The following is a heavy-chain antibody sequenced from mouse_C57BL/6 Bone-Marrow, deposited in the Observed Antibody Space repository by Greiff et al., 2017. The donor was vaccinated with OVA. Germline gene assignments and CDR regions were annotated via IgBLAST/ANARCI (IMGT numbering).Heavy chain of an antibody. J-gene: IGHJ4*01. CDR3: TRADYNAIDY. D-gene: IGHD2-12*01. CDR2: IYPRSGNT. V-gene: IGHV1-81*01. Sequence: QVQLQQSGAELARPGASVKLSCKASGYTFTSYGISWVKQRPGQGLEWLGEIYPRSGNTYYNEKFKGKATLTADKSSRAAYMELSSLTSEDAADYVGTRADYNAIDYWGQGTLVTVSS. CDR1: GYTFTSYG.